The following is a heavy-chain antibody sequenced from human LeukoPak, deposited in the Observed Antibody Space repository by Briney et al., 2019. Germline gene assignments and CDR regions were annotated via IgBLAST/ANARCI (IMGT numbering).Heavy chain of an antibody. CDR2: ISSSGSAI. V-gene: IGHV3-48*03. CDR3: VRDITGRGWFDP. CDR1: GSSFSGYE. J-gene: IGHJ5*02. D-gene: IGHD1-14*01. Sequence: GGSLRLSCTASGSSFSGYEMNWVRQAAGKGLEWVSYISSSGSAIYYADSVKGRFIISRDNPKNSLYLQMNSLRAEDTAVYYCVRDITGRGWFDPWGQGTQVTVSS.